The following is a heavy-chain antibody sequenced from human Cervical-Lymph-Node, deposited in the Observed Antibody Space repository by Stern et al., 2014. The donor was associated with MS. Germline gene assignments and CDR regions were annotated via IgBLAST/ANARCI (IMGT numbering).Heavy chain of an antibody. Sequence: AQLVESGPGLVKPSETLSLTCTVSGDSITNYYWSWIRQPAGKGLEWVGRVYTSGSTNHNPSLKSRVTMSVDTSKNQLSLKLRSVTAADTAVYYCAREGCTRTICYVDEAFDIWGQGTMVTVSA. CDR1: GDSITNYY. V-gene: IGHV4-4*07. CDR2: VYTSGST. D-gene: IGHD2-2*01. J-gene: IGHJ3*02. CDR3: AREGCTRTICYVDEAFDI.